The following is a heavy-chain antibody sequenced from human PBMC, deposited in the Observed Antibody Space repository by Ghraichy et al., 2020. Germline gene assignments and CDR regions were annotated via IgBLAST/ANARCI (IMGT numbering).Heavy chain of an antibody. CDR2: ISGSSSYI. CDR1: GFTFSSYT. J-gene: IGHJ6*03. CDR3: ASSITMIRGLRYYYMDV. D-gene: IGHD3-10*01. V-gene: IGHV3-21*01. Sequence: GGSLRLSCAASGFTFSSYTMNWVRQAPGKGLEWVSSISGSSSYILHADSVKGRFTISRDNAKTSLYLQMDTLRAEDTALYYCASSITMIRGLRYYYMDVWGKGTTVTVSS.